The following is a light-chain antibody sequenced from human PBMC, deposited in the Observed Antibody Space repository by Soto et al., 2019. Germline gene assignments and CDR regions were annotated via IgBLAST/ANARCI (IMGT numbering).Light chain of an antibody. J-gene: IGKJ1*01. V-gene: IGKV1-5*01. CDR1: QSISVS. CDR2: DAS. CDR3: QQYDKYST. Sequence: IQMTQSPSTLSASVGDTVTITCRASQSISVSLAWYQQKPGKAPNLLIYDASTLQGGVPSRFSGSGSGTEITLTVTSLQPEDFATYFCQQYDKYSTFGHGTKVDI.